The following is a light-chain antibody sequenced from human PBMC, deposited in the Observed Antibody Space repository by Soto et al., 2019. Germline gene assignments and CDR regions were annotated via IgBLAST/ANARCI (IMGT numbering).Light chain of an antibody. Sequence: DIQMTQSPSSLSASVGDRVTITCRASQDISVYLAWYQQKPGKVPKLLIYSASTLQSGVPSRFSGSGSETDFTLTISSLQPEDVATYFCQKLNTAHLPFGQGTRLEIK. CDR2: SAS. CDR3: QKLNTAHLP. V-gene: IGKV1-27*01. J-gene: IGKJ5*01. CDR1: QDISVY.